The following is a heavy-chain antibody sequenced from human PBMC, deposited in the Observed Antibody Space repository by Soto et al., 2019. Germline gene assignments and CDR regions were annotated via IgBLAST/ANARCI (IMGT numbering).Heavy chain of an antibody. CDR3: ARDQGITIFGVVIGPSHYGMDV. CDR1: GYTFTSYG. Sequence: AAVQVSCKASGYTFTSYGISWVRQAPGQGLECMGWISAYNGNTNYAQKLQGRVTMTTDTSTSTAYMELRSLRSDDTAVYYCARDQGITIFGVVIGPSHYGMDVWGQGTTVTVSS. D-gene: IGHD3-3*01. J-gene: IGHJ6*02. V-gene: IGHV1-18*01. CDR2: ISAYNGNT.